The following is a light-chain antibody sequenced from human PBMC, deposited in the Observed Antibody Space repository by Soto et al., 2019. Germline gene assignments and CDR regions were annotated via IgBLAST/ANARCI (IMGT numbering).Light chain of an antibody. Sequence: QSALTQPASVSGSPGQSITISCTGTSSDIGGYNFVSWYQHHPGKAPKLMIYEVNNRPSGVSSRFSGSKSGNTASLTISGLQAEDEADYYCSSYAGTNNDVFGTGTKVTVL. J-gene: IGLJ1*01. CDR1: SSDIGGYNF. CDR2: EVN. V-gene: IGLV2-14*01. CDR3: SSYAGTNNDV.